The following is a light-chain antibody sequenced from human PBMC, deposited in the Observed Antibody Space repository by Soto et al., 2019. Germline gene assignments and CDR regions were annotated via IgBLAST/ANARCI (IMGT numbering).Light chain of an antibody. V-gene: IGKV1-27*01. CDR2: GAS. CDR3: QRYNIAPRT. Sequence: DLQMTQSPSSLSASVGDRVTITCRASQGISSYLAWYQQKPGKVPEVLIYGASTLQSGVPSRFSGSGSGTDFTLTISSLQPEDVATYYCQRYNIAPRTFGQGTKVEIK. CDR1: QGISSY. J-gene: IGKJ1*01.